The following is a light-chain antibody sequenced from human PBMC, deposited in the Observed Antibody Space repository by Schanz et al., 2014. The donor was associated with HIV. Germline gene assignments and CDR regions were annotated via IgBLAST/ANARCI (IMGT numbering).Light chain of an antibody. CDR3: QQYYSYPPYT. CDR1: QDFRTY. J-gene: IGKJ2*01. CDR2: SAS. Sequence: DIQMTQSPSSVSASVGARVTITCRASQDFRTYLAWYQQKPGQAPNLLIYSASTLHSGVPSRFSGSGSGTDFTLTISSLQPEDFATYYCQQYYSYPPYTFGQGTKLEIK. V-gene: IGKV1-12*01.